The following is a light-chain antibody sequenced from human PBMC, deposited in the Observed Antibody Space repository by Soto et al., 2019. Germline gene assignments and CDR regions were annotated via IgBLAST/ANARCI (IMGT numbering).Light chain of an antibody. CDR2: KVF. V-gene: IGKV2-30*01. CDR1: QSLVYADGNTY. J-gene: IGKJ2*01. CDR3: MQTAHWPYT. Sequence: DVVMTQSPLSLPVTPGQSASISCTSSQSLVYADGNTYLNWLQQRPGQSPRRLIYKVFNRDSGVPDRFSGSASGSEFTLTISRVEAEDIGVYYCMQTAHWPYTFGRGTKLEIK.